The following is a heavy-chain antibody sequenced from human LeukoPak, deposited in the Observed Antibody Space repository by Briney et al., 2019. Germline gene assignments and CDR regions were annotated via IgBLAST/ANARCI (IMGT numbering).Heavy chain of an antibody. J-gene: IGHJ4*02. CDR2: ISSSSSYI. CDR3: ARDAGPSITIFGVVIRGREGYYFDY. Sequence: PGGSLRLSCAASGFTFSSYSMNWVRQAPGKGLEWVSSISSSSSYIYYADSVKGRFTISRDNAKNSLYLQMNSLRVEDTAVYYCARDAGPSITIFGVVIRGREGYYFDYWGQGTLVTVSS. V-gene: IGHV3-21*01. CDR1: GFTFSSYS. D-gene: IGHD3-3*01.